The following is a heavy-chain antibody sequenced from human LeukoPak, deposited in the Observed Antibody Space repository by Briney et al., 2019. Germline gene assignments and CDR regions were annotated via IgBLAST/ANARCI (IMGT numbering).Heavy chain of an antibody. CDR1: GGSISSYY. J-gene: IGHJ3*02. CDR2: IYYSGST. D-gene: IGHD3-10*01. V-gene: IGHV4-59*01. CDR3: ARVSTMVRGAYDAFDI. Sequence: SETLSLTCTVSGGSISSYYWSWIRQPPGKGLEWIGYIYYSGSTNYNPSLKSRVTISVDTSKNQFSLELSSVTAADTAVYYCARVSTMVRGAYDAFDIWGQGTMVTVSS.